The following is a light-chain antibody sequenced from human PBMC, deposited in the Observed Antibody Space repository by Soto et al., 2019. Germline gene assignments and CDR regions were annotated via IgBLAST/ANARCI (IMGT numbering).Light chain of an antibody. CDR2: RNN. J-gene: IGLJ7*01. CDR1: SSNIGSNY. Sequence: QSVLPQPPSASGTPVQRVTISCSGSSSNIGSNYVYWYQQLPGTAPKLLIYRNNQRPSGVPDRFSGSKSGTSASLAISGLRSEDEADYYCAAWDDSLSGPVFGGGTQLTVL. V-gene: IGLV1-47*01. CDR3: AAWDDSLSGPV.